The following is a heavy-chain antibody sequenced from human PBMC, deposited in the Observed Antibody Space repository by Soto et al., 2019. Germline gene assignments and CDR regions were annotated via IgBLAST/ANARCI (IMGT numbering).Heavy chain of an antibody. V-gene: IGHV3-11*01. Sequence: GGSLRLSCAASGFTFSDYYMSWIRQAPGKGLEWVSYISSSGSTIYYADSVKGRFTISRDNAKNSLYLQMNSLRAEDTAVYYCARDRKAQLRFLEWLPHPVAGYWGQGTLVTVSS. CDR2: ISSSGSTI. D-gene: IGHD3-3*01. CDR3: ARDRKAQLRFLEWLPHPVAGY. J-gene: IGHJ4*02. CDR1: GFTFSDYY.